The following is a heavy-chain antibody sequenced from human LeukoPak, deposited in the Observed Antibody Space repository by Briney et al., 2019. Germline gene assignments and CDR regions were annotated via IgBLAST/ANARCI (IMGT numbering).Heavy chain of an antibody. CDR1: GGSISSSSYY. CDR2: IYYSGST. Sequence: SETLSLTCTVSGGSISSSSYYWGWIRQPPGKGLEWIGSIYYSGSTYYNPSLKSRVTISVDTSKNQFSLKLSSVTAADTAVYYRALAYCGGDCYWPNYFDYWGQGTLVTVSS. V-gene: IGHV4-39*01. D-gene: IGHD2-21*02. J-gene: IGHJ4*02. CDR3: ALAYCGGDCYWPNYFDY.